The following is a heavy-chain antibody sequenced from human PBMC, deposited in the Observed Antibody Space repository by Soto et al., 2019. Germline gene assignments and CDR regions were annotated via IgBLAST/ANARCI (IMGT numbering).Heavy chain of an antibody. Sequence: QVQLVQSVADVKKPGYSVKVSCNASGGTFSSYAITWVRQAPGQGLEWMGGFIPIFGTANYAQKFLGRLTITAVESSSKAYIALGSLISEDRVIYFCVSNLHADSELDYLGQGTLVTVSS. D-gene: IGHD2-21*02. V-gene: IGHV1-69*01. CDR2: FIPIFGTA. J-gene: IGHJ4*02. CDR1: GGTFSSYA. CDR3: VSNLHADSELDY.